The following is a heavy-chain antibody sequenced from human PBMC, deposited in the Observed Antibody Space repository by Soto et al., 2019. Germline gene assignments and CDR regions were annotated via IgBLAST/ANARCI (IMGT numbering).Heavy chain of an antibody. V-gene: IGHV1-69*12. CDR2: IIPIFGTA. J-gene: IGHJ6*02. Sequence: QVQLVQSGAEVKKPGSSVKVSCKASGGTFSSYAISWVRQAPGQGLEWMGGIIPIFGTANYAQKFQGRVTLTADDAPSTAYMELSSLRSEDTAVYYCARDRWLQDVGVPYYYYGMDVWGQGTTVTVSS. CDR3: ARDRWLQDVGVPYYYYGMDV. D-gene: IGHD5-12*01. CDR1: GGTFSSYA.